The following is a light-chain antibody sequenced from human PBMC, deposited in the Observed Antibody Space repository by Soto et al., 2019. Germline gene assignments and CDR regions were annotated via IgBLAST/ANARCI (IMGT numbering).Light chain of an antibody. Sequence: EIVLTQSPGTLSLSPGERATLSCRASQSVSSNFLAWYQEKPGQTPRLLIYSASSRAAGIPVRFSGSGSGTDFTLTISRLEPEDFAVYYCRQYGRSLGFAFGEGTKVDIK. CDR3: RQYGRSLGFA. CDR1: QSVSSNF. V-gene: IGKV3-20*01. CDR2: SAS. J-gene: IGKJ4*01.